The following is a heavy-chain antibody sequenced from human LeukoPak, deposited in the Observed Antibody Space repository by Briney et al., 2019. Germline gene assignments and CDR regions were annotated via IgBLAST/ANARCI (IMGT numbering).Heavy chain of an antibody. CDR3: ATSPPYDYIWGSYRSVFDY. Sequence: GGSLRLSCAASGFTFSSYAMSWVRQAQGMGLEWVSAISGSGGSTYYADSVKGRFTISRDNSKNTLYLQMNSLRAEDTAVYYCATSPPYDYIWGSYRSVFDYWGQGTLVTVSS. D-gene: IGHD3-16*02. J-gene: IGHJ4*02. CDR1: GFTFSSYA. V-gene: IGHV3-23*01. CDR2: ISGSGGST.